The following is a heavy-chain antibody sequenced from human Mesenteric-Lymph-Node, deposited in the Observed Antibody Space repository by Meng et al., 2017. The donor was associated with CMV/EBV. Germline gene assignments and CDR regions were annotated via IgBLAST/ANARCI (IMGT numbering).Heavy chain of an antibody. V-gene: IGHV1-2*02. CDR1: GYTFTSYY. Sequence: ASVKVSCKASGYTFTSYYMHWVRQAPGQGLEWMGWINPNSGGTNYAQKFQGRVTMTRDTSISTAYMELSRLRSDDTAVYYCAREDIVVVPAAYDYWGQGTLVTVSS. CDR3: AREDIVVVPAAYDY. J-gene: IGHJ4*02. D-gene: IGHD2-2*01. CDR2: INPNSGGT.